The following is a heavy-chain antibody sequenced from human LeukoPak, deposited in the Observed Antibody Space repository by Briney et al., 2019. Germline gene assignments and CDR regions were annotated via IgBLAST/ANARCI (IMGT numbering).Heavy chain of an antibody. V-gene: IGHV1-69*13. Sequence: SVKVSCKASGGTFSSYAISWVRQAPGQGLEWMGGIIPIFGTANYAQKFQGRVTITADESTSTAYMELSSLRSEDTAVYYCAGTYYYGSGSLQYFQHWGQGTLVTVSS. CDR1: GGTFSSYA. CDR2: IIPIFGTA. J-gene: IGHJ1*01. D-gene: IGHD3-10*01. CDR3: AGTYYYGSGSLQYFQH.